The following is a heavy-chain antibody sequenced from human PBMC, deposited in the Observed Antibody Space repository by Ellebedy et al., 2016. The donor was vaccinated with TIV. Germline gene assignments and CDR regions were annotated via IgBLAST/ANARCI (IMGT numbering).Heavy chain of an antibody. CDR1: AFTFSSYI. J-gene: IGHJ4*02. D-gene: IGHD1-26*01. Sequence: GESLKISCAASAFTFSSYIMHWVRQAPGKGLEWVAFLSSDGSNKFYADSVKGRFTISRDNSKNTLYLQLDSLRTEDTAIYYCAGAIVGMKFMHYWGQGTPVTVSS. V-gene: IGHV3-30*04. CDR2: LSSDGSNK. CDR3: AGAIVGMKFMHY.